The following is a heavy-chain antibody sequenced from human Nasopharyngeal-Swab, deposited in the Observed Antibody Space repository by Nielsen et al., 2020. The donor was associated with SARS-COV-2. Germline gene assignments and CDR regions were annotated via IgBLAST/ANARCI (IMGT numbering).Heavy chain of an antibody. CDR2: ISYDGSNK. J-gene: IGHJ4*02. D-gene: IGHD3-10*01. V-gene: IGHV3-30*18. Sequence: GESLKISCAASGFTSSSYGMYWVRQAPGKGLEWVAVISYDGSNKYYADSVKGRFTISRDNSKNTLYLQMNSLRTEDTAVYYCAKVGEWSDTVYFDYWGQGTLVTVSS. CDR3: AKVGEWSDTVYFDY. CDR1: GFTSSSYG.